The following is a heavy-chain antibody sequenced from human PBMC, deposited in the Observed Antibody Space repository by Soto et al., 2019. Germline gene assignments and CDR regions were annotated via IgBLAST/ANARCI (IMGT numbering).Heavy chain of an antibody. D-gene: IGHD3-3*01. CDR3: AREDDFWSGYNLDY. J-gene: IGHJ4*02. V-gene: IGHV3-30-3*01. Sequence: RGSLRLSCAASGVTFSSYAMHLGRQAPDKGLEWVAVISYDGSNKYYADSVKGRFTISRDNSKNTLYLKMNSLRAEDTAVYYCAREDDFWSGYNLDYWGEGT. CDR1: GVTFSSYA. CDR2: ISYDGSNK.